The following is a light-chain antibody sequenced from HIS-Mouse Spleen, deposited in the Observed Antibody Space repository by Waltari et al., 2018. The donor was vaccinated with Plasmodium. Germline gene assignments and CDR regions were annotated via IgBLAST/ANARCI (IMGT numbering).Light chain of an antibody. CDR1: RSDLGSYNL. Sequence: QSALTQPASVSGSPGQSITIPCTGTRSDLGSYNLVSWYQQHPGKAPKLIIYEGSKRPSGVSNRFSGSKSGNTASLTISGLQAEDEADYYCCSYAGSSTFVVFGGGTKLTVL. V-gene: IGLV2-23*03. J-gene: IGLJ2*01. CDR2: EGS. CDR3: CSYAGSSTFVV.